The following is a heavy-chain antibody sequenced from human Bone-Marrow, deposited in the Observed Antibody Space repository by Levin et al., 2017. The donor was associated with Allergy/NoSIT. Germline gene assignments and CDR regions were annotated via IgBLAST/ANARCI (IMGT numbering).Heavy chain of an antibody. Sequence: SCAASGFTFSSYAMHWVRQAPGKGLEWVAVISYDGSNKYYADSVKGRFTISRDNSKNTLYLQMNSLRAEDTAVYYCAREVGYYYDSSGYSYYYYGMDVWGQGTTVTVSS. J-gene: IGHJ6*02. D-gene: IGHD3-22*01. CDR1: GFTFSSYA. CDR3: AREVGYYYDSSGYSYYYYGMDV. V-gene: IGHV3-30*04. CDR2: ISYDGSNK.